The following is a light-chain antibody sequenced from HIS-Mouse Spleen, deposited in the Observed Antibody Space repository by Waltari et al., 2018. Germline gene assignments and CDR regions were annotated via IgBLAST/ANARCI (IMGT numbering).Light chain of an antibody. CDR3: AAWDDSLSGPV. V-gene: IGLV3-25*02. CDR1: ALPQQY. CDR2: KDS. J-gene: IGLJ3*02. Sequence: SYELTQPPSVSVSPGQTARITCSGDALPQQYAYWYQQKPGQAPVLVIYKDSERPSGIPDRFSGSKSGTSASLAISGLRSEDEADYYCAAWDDSLSGPVFGGGTKLTVL.